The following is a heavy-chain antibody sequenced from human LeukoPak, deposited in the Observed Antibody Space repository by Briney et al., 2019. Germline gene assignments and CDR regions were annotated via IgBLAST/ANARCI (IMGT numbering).Heavy chain of an antibody. CDR2: IYYSGST. D-gene: IGHD1-14*01. Sequence: SETLSLTCTVSGGSISSYYWSWIRQPPGKGLEWIGYIYYSGSTNYNPSLKSRVTISVDTSKNQFSLNLSSVTAADTAVYYCARVRTTDNWFDPWGQGTLVTVSS. CDR3: ARVRTTDNWFDP. V-gene: IGHV4-59*01. CDR1: GGSISSYY. J-gene: IGHJ5*02.